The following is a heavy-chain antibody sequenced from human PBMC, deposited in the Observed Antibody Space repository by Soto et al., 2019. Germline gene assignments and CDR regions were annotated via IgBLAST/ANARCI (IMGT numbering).Heavy chain of an antibody. D-gene: IGHD2-21*02. CDR3: AREIVTAGGNNYFDP. Sequence: PSETLSLTCGVSGGTVASSHWWSWAHQSPGRGLEGIGNVYHTGDTNFNPSLQSRVTFSVDKSNNQFSLRLSSVTAADTAVYFCAREIVTAGGNNYFDPWGPGTLVTVSS. V-gene: IGHV4-4*02. J-gene: IGHJ5*02. CDR1: GGTVASSHW. CDR2: VYHTGDT.